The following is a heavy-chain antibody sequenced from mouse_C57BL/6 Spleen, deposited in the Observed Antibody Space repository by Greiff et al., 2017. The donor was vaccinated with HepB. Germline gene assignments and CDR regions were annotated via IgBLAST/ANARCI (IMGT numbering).Heavy chain of an antibody. CDR2: IWRGGST. Sequence: QVQLKESGPGLVQPSQSLSITCTVSGFSLTSYGVHWVRQSPGKGLEWLGVIWRGGSTDYNAAFMSRLSITKDNSKSQVFFKMNSLQADDTAIYYCAKKGYDPYYAMDYWGQGTSVTVSS. CDR1: GFSLTSYG. D-gene: IGHD2-3*01. V-gene: IGHV2-5*01. CDR3: AKKGYDPYYAMDY. J-gene: IGHJ4*01.